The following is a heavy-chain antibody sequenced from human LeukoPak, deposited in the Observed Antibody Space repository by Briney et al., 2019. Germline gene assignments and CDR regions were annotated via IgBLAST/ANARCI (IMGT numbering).Heavy chain of an antibody. CDR3: VKDLGRYRNNCFAY. D-gene: IGHD1-26*01. V-gene: IGHV3-23*01. CDR1: GFTFSSYA. J-gene: IGHJ4*02. Sequence: GGSLRLSCAASGFTFSSYAMSWVRQAPEKGLEWVSTISGSGGGTYYADSVKGRFTISRDDSKNRLYLQINSLRAEDTAVYYCVKDLGRYRNNCFAYWGQGTLATVSS. CDR2: ISGSGGGT.